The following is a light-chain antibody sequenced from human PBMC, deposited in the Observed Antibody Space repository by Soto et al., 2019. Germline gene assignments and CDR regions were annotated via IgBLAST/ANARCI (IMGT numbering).Light chain of an antibody. CDR1: HSVSSD. CDR2: GAS. J-gene: IGKJ5*01. V-gene: IGKV3-20*01. Sequence: EIVMTQSPATLSVSPGERATLSCRASHSVSSDLAWYQQKPGQAPRLLIYGASTRAIGIPDRFSGSGSGTDFTLTITRLEPEDFAVYFCQQYGSSPRTFGQGTRLEIK. CDR3: QQYGSSPRT.